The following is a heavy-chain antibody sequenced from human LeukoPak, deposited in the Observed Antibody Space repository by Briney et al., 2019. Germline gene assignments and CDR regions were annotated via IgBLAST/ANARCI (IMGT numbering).Heavy chain of an antibody. CDR1: GGSISSGGYY. CDR2: IYHSGST. Sequence: SETLSLTCTVSGGSISSGGYYWSWIRQPPGKGLEWIGYIYHSGSTYYNPSLKSRVTISVDRSKNQFSLKLSSVTAADTAVYYCARFRGFVVVPAAINWFDPWGQGTLVTVSS. D-gene: IGHD2-2*02. CDR3: ARFRGFVVVPAAINWFDP. V-gene: IGHV4-30-2*01. J-gene: IGHJ5*02.